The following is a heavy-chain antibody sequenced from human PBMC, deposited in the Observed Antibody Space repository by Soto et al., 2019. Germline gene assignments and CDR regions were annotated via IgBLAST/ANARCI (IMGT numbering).Heavy chain of an antibody. J-gene: IGHJ4*02. V-gene: IGHV1-69*12. CDR2: IIPIFGTA. CDR3: ARRNNSGSYFGFDY. Sequence: QVQLVQSGAEVKKPGSSVKVSCKASGGTFSSYAISWVRQAPGQGLEWMGGIIPIFGTANYAQKFQGRVTXXAXEXMSTAYMELSSLRSEDTAVYYCARRNNSGSYFGFDYWGQGTLVTVSS. CDR1: GGTFSSYA. D-gene: IGHD1-26*01.